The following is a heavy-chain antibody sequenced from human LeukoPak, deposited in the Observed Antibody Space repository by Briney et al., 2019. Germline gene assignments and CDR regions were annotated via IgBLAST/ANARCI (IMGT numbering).Heavy chain of an antibody. CDR1: GGSISSSSYY. V-gene: IGHV4-39*01. CDR2: IYSSGST. J-gene: IGHJ4*02. CDR3: ARYVVYGSGKYYFDY. Sequence: SQTLSLTYTVAGGSISSSSYYWGWIPQPPGKGLEWIGSIYSSGSTCYNPSLKSRVTISVDTSENQFSLKLTSVTAADTAVYYCARYVVYGSGKYYFDYWGQGTLVTVSS. D-gene: IGHD3-10*01.